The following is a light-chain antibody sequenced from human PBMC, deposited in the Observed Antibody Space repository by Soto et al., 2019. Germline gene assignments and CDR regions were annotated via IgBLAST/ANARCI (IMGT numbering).Light chain of an antibody. J-gene: IGLJ1*01. CDR3: SSYTSSSTLGV. V-gene: IGLV2-14*01. Sequence: QSLLRHPASVSWSPGHLITISCTGTSSDVGGYNYVSWYQQHPGKAPKLMIYEVSNRPSGVSNRFSGSKSGNTASLTISGLQAEDEADYYCSSYTSSSTLGVFGSGTKVTVL. CDR1: SSDVGGYNY. CDR2: EVS.